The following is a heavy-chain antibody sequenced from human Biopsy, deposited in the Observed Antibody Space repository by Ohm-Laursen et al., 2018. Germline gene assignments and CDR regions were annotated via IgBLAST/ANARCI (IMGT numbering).Heavy chain of an antibody. D-gene: IGHD3-10*01. CDR3: ARDRYYGSANYFGYYNMDV. Sequence: SLRLSCAASGFTFSSYGMHWVRQAPGQGLEWVAVIWYDGSNKYYADSVKGRFTISRDNSKNTLFLQMNNLRAEDTAVYYCARDRYYGSANYFGYYNMDVWGQGTTVTVSS. CDR2: IWYDGSNK. V-gene: IGHV3-33*01. J-gene: IGHJ6*02. CDR1: GFTFSSYG.